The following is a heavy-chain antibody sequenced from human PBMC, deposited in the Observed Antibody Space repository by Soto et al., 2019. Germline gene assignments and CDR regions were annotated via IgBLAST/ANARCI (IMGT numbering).Heavy chain of an antibody. CDR1: GFYFSGYW. J-gene: IGHJ4*02. CDR2: INTDGSDT. D-gene: IGHD6-13*01. CDR3: VRAAARGDS. Sequence: EVQLVESRGGLVQPGGSLRLSCAASGFYFSGYWMHWVRQVPGKGLVWVSRINTDGSDTLYADSVKGRFTISRDNTKNTLYLQMSSLRAEDTAIYYCVRAAARGDSWGQGTLVTVSS. V-gene: IGHV3-74*01.